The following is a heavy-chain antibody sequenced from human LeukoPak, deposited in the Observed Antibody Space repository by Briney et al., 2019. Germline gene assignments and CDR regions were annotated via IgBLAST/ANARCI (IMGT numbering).Heavy chain of an antibody. Sequence: GGSLRLSCATSGFSFDDYGMSWVRQAPGKGLVWVSRINNDGSSTSYADSVQGRFTISRDNAKNTLYLQMNSLRAADTALYYCARVARGDYYYYYMDVWGKGTTVTVSS. CDR3: ARVARGDYYYYYMDV. CDR2: INNDGSST. V-gene: IGHV3-74*01. CDR1: GFSFDDYG. D-gene: IGHD3-10*01. J-gene: IGHJ6*03.